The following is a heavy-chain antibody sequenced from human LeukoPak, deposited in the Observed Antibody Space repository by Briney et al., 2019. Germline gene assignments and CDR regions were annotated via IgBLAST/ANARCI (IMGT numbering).Heavy chain of an antibody. CDR3: ARVGENDSSGYYYEHYYYYYMDV. CDR1: GFTLRDFW. Sequence: GGSLRLSCEASGFTLRDFWMSWVRQAPGKGLEWVANIKQDGNKKDYGDSVRGRFTIARDDAKKSLFLQMNSLRAEDTAVYYCARVGENDSSGYYYEHYYYYYMDVWGKGTTVTVSS. V-gene: IGHV3-7*01. J-gene: IGHJ6*03. D-gene: IGHD3-22*01. CDR2: IKQDGNKK.